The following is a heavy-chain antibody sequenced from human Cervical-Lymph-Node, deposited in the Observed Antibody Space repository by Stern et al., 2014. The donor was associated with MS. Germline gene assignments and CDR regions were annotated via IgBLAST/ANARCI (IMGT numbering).Heavy chain of an antibody. V-gene: IGHV2-5*02. CDR1: GFSLSSSGVG. J-gene: IGHJ3*01. CDR2: IYWDDDK. CDR3: THARRDGYNLAFDF. D-gene: IGHD5-24*01. Sequence: SGPTQVRPTQTLTLTCDFSGFSLSSSGVGVGWIRQPPGKALEGPALIYWDDDKRYRPSLRSRLTITKDTSKNQVVLTITNMDPVDTATYFCTHARRDGYNLAFDFWGQGTMVTVSS.